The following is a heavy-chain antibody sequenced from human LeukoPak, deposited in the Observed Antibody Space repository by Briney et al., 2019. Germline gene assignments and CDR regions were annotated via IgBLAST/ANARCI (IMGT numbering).Heavy chain of an antibody. CDR3: ARHPAGGGYFDY. CDR2: INHSGST. V-gene: IGHV4-34*01. CDR1: GGSFSGYY. D-gene: IGHD3-16*01. Sequence: SETLSLTCAVYGGSFSGYYWSWIRQPPGKGLEWIGEINHSGSTNYNPSLKSRVTISVDTSKKQFSLKLSSVTAADTAVYYCARHPAGGGYFDYWGQGTLVTVSS. J-gene: IGHJ4*02.